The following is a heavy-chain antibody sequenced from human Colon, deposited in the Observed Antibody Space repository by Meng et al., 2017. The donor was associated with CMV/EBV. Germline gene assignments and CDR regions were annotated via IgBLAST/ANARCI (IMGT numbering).Heavy chain of an antibody. CDR1: GYTLTELS. Sequence: ASVTVSCKVSGYTLTELSMHWVRQAPGKGLEWMGGFDPEDGETIYAQKFQGRVTMTEDTSTDTAYMELSSLRSEDTAVYYCATANDYGDYVKGDYGMDVWGQGTTVTVSS. V-gene: IGHV1-24*01. J-gene: IGHJ6*02. D-gene: IGHD4-17*01. CDR3: ATANDYGDYVKGDYGMDV. CDR2: FDPEDGET.